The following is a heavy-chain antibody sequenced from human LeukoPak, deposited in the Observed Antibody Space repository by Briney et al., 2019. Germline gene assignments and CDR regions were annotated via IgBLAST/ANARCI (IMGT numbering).Heavy chain of an antibody. CDR3: ANLAVAGTLDDAFDI. V-gene: IGHV3-30*04. J-gene: IGHJ3*02. D-gene: IGHD6-19*01. CDR2: ISYDGSNK. CDR1: GFTFSSYA. Sequence: SGGSLRLSCAASGFTFSSYAMHWVRQAPGKGLEWVAVISYDGSNKYYADSVKGRFTISRDNSKNTLYLQMNSLRAEDTAVYYCANLAVAGTLDDAFDIWGQGTMVTVSS.